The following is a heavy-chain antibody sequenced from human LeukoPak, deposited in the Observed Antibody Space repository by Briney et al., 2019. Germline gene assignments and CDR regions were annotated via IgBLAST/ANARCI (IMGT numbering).Heavy chain of an antibody. V-gene: IGHV3-13*01. CDR2: IGTAGDT. CDR1: GFTFSSYD. D-gene: IGHD3-22*01. CDR3: ARGGREYYYDSSGYYYLYYFDY. J-gene: IGHJ4*02. Sequence: GGSLRLSCAASGFTFSSYDMHWVRQATGKGLEWVSAIGTAGDTYYPGSVKGRFTISRENAKNSLYLQMNSLRAGDTAVYYCARGGREYYYDSSGYYYLYYFDYWGQGTLVTVSS.